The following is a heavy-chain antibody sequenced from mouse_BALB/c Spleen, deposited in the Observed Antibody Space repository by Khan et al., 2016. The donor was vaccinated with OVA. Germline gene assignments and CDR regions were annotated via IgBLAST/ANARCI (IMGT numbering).Heavy chain of an antibody. CDR3: AREDYDRYNIDD. Sequence: EVQLQESGPGLVKPSQSLSLTCTVTGYSITSGYAWNWIRQFPGNKLEWMGYLSYSGVTRYTPSLKIRISITRDTSKTQFFLQLTSVTTEDTATNDSAREDYDRYNIDDGGQGATLT. D-gene: IGHD2-4*01. J-gene: IGHJ2*01. CDR2: LSYSGVT. CDR1: GYSITSGYA. V-gene: IGHV3-2*02.